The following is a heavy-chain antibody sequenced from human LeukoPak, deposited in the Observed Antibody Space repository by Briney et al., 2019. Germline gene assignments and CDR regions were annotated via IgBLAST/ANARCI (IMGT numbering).Heavy chain of an antibody. V-gene: IGHV3-23*01. CDR2: ISGSGGST. CDR1: GFTFSSFA. D-gene: IGHD4-17*01. Sequence: PGGSLRLSCAASGFTFSSFAMSWVRQAPGKGLEWVSAISGSGGSTYYADSAKGRFTISRDNSKNTLYLQMNSLRAEDTAVYYCAKDGTDDYGADWGQGTLVTVSS. J-gene: IGHJ4*02. CDR3: AKDGTDDYGAD.